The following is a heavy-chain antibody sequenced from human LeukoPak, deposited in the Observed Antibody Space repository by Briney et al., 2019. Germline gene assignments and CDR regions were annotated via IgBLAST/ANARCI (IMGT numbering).Heavy chain of an antibody. D-gene: IGHD6-19*01. Sequence: GGSLRLSCAASGFTVSTNYMSWVRQAPGKGLEWVSVIYNGGSTYYADSVKGRFTISRDNSKNTLYPQMNSLRAEDTAVYYCASTSGWYEPIDYWGQGTLVTVSS. CDR1: GFTVSTNY. V-gene: IGHV3-66*01. CDR2: IYNGGST. CDR3: ASTSGWYEPIDY. J-gene: IGHJ4*02.